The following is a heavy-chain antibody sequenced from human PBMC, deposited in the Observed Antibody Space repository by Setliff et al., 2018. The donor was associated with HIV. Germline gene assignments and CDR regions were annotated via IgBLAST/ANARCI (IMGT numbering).Heavy chain of an antibody. Sequence: ASVKLSCKASGGSFGTFDISWARQAPGQGLEWVGEIIPLCGAPNYAQKFQGRVTLTTDESTSAAFMELRSLRSEDTAVYYCAKLTYFGSGSRVPKPGYFYMDVWGQGTTVTVSS. CDR1: GGSFGTFD. CDR2: IIPLCGAP. D-gene: IGHD3-10*01. V-gene: IGHV1-69*05. CDR3: AKLTYFGSGSRVPKPGYFYMDV. J-gene: IGHJ6*03.